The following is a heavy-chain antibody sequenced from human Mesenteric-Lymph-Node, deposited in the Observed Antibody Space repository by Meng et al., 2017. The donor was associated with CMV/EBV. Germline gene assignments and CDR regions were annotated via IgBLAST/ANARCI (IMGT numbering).Heavy chain of an antibody. V-gene: IGHV4-61*01. D-gene: IGHD2-21*01. CDR1: GGSVRSGSFY. J-gene: IGHJ4*02. Sequence: GSLRLSCTVSGGSVRSGSFYWSWIRQPPGKGLEWIGYIYYNGDTKYNPSLKSRVTMSLDTSKNQFSLNLTSVTAADTAVYYCARCGGDCYFDYWGQGTLVTVSS. CDR3: ARCGGDCYFDY. CDR2: IYYNGDT.